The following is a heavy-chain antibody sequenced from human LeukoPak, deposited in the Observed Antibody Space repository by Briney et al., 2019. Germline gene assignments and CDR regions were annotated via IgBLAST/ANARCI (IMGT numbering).Heavy chain of an antibody. CDR2: ISISSSYI. Sequence: PGGSLRLSCAASGFTFSSYTMNWVRQAPGKGLEWVSSISISSSYIYQADSVKGRFTISRDNAKNSLYLQMNSLRAEDTALYYCAREDSGSYFFDHWGQGTLVTVSS. J-gene: IGHJ4*02. CDR3: AREDSGSYFFDH. V-gene: IGHV3-21*01. D-gene: IGHD1-26*01. CDR1: GFTFSSYT.